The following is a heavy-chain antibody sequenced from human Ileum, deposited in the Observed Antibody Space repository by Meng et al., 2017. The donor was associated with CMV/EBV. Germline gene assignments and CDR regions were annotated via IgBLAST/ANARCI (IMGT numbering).Heavy chain of an antibody. V-gene: IGHV3-30*02. CDR3: VRINYLDH. Sequence: QVQLVESVGGVFQAWGSLRRSFAAFGFTFSSYGMHWVRQAQGKGLEWVAIIRNDGSYKYYADSVKGRFTISRDNSKNTLYLQMNSLEPEDMAVYYCVRINYLDHWGQGTLVTVSS. CDR1: GFTFSSYG. CDR2: IRNDGSYK. J-gene: IGHJ4*02.